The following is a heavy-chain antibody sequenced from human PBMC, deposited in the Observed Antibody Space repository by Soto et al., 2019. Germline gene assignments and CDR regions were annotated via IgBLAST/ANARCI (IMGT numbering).Heavy chain of an antibody. V-gene: IGHV4-34*01. CDR2: INHSGST. D-gene: IGHD5-18*01. Sequence: SETLSLTCAVYGGSFSGYYWSWIRQPPGKGLEWIGEINHSGSTNYNPSLKSRVTISVDTSKNQFSLKLSSVTAADTAVYYCARGIWIRGYYYYGMDVRGQGTTVTV. CDR1: GGSFSGYY. J-gene: IGHJ6*02. CDR3: ARGIWIRGYYYYGMDV.